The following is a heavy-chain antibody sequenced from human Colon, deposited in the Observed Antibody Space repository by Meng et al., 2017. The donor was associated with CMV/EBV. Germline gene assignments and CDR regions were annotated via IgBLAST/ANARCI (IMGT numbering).Heavy chain of an antibody. CDR2: ISSSGSTI. CDR1: GFTFSDYY. Sequence: GESLKISCAASGFTFSDYYMSWIRQAPGKGLEWVSYISSSGSTIYYADSVKGRFTISRDNSKNTVYLQMNSLRADDTAVYYCAKDRHADSTTFYDSWGQGTLVTVSS. CDR3: AKDRHADSTTFYDS. V-gene: IGHV3-11*01. J-gene: IGHJ4*02. D-gene: IGHD1-1*01.